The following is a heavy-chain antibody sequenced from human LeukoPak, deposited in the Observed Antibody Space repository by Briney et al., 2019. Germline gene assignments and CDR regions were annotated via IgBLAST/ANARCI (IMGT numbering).Heavy chain of an antibody. CDR3: AKDALYYYGSGSYKDY. V-gene: IGHV3-9*01. CDR2: ISWNSGSI. D-gene: IGHD3-10*01. Sequence: GGSLRLSCAASGFTFSSYSMNWVRQAPGKGLEWVSGISWNSGSIGYADSVKGRFTISRDNAKNSLYLQMNSLRAEDTALYYCAKDALYYYGSGSYKDYWGQGTLVTVSS. J-gene: IGHJ4*02. CDR1: GFTFSSYS.